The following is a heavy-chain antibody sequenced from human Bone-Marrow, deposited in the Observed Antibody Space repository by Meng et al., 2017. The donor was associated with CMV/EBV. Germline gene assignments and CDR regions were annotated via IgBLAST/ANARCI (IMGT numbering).Heavy chain of an antibody. CDR1: GFTFSSYS. J-gene: IGHJ4*02. Sequence: GESLKISCAASGFTFSSYSMNWVRQAPGKGLEWVAVIWYDGSNKYYADSVKGRFTISRDNSKNTLYLQMNSLRAEDTAVYYCAKDILTGVLGNWGQGTLVTVSS. CDR2: IWYDGSNK. CDR3: AKDILTGVLGN. V-gene: IGHV3-30*02. D-gene: IGHD3-10*01.